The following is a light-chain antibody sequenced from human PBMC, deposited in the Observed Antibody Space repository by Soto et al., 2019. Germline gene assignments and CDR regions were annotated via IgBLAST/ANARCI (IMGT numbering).Light chain of an antibody. CDR1: SSNIVAGYD. J-gene: IGLJ2*01. CDR2: GNS. CDR3: PSYDSSLSGWKV. V-gene: IGLV1-40*01. Sequence: QSVLTQPPSVSGAPGQRVTISCTGSSSNIVAGYDVHWYQQLPGTAPKQRLYGNSNRPSGVPDRFSGSKSGTSASLAITGLQAEDEADYYCPSYDSSLSGWKVFGGGTKLTVL.